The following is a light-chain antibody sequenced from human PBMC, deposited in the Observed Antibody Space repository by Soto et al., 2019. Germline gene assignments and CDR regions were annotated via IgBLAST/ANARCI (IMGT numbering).Light chain of an antibody. V-gene: IGKV1-16*01. J-gene: IGKJ1*01. Sequence: EIQMTQSPSSLSASVGDRVTITCRASQSIFNYLNWYKQEAGKAPKFLIYAASSLQSGVPSRFSGSGSGTEFTLTISSLQPDDFATYYCQHSNSYSEAFGQGTKVDIK. CDR3: QHSNSYSEA. CDR2: AAS. CDR1: QSIFNY.